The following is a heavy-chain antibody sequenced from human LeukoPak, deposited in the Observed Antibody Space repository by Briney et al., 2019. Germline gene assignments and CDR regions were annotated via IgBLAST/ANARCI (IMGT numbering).Heavy chain of an antibody. CDR2: IYFSGST. CDR3: ARLVPDDYGDPDAYDI. Sequence: SQTLSLTCTVSGGSISSGGYYWSWIRQHPGKGLEWIGYIYFSGSTYYNPSLKGRVTISVDTSKNQFSLKLSSVTAADTAVYYCARLVPDDYGDPDAYDIWGXXXMXIVSS. V-gene: IGHV4-31*03. CDR1: GGSISSGGYY. J-gene: IGHJ3*02. D-gene: IGHD4-17*01.